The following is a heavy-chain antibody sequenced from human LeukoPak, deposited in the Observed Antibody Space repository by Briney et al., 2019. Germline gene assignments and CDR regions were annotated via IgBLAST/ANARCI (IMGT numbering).Heavy chain of an antibody. CDR2: IYSSGST. CDR3: ATRPADGSWYGVFYF. CDR1: GVSMTGYY. D-gene: IGHD3-10*01. V-gene: IGHV4-59*13. Sequence: SETLSLICSVSGVSMTGYYWSWIRQAPGKAAEWVGYIYSSGSTNYNRSLNSRMTMSLDASKNQFSFKLTFVTGGDTAVYYCATRPADGSWYGVFYFWCRGTLVTVSS. J-gene: IGHJ4*01.